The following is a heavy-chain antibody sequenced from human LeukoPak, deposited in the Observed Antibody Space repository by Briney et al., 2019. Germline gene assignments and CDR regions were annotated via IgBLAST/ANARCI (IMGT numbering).Heavy chain of an antibody. CDR1: GGTFSSYT. V-gene: IGHV1-69*16. Sequence: GSSVKVSCKASGGTFSSYTISWVRQAPGQGLEWMGRIIPILGIANYAQKFQGRVTITTDESTSTAYMELSSLRSEDTAVYYCARGVAGSSGWPAYNWFDPWGQGTLVTVSS. J-gene: IGHJ5*02. CDR2: IIPILGIA. CDR3: ARGVAGSSGWPAYNWFDP. D-gene: IGHD6-19*01.